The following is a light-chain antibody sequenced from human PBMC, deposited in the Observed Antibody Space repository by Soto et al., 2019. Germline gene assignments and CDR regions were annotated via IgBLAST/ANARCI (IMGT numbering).Light chain of an antibody. CDR2: WAS. J-gene: IGKJ4*01. CDR1: RSVLYSSNNKNY. Sequence: DIVMTQSPDSLAVCLCERATINCKSSRSVLYSSNNKNYLAWYQQKPGQPPKLLIYWASTRESGVPDRLSGSGSGTDFTLTISRLQAEDVAVYSFQQYYSPPLPSAGGTKVDI. CDR3: QQYYSPPLP. V-gene: IGKV4-1*01.